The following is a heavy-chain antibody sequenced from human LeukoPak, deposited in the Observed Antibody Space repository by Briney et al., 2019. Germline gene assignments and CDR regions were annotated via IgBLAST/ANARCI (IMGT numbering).Heavy chain of an antibody. D-gene: IGHD3-22*01. CDR3: ASYSSGCYR. V-gene: IGHV3-23*01. CDR2: ISGSGGST. Sequence: GGSLRLSCAASGFTFSSYGMSWVRQAPGKGLEWVSAISGSGGSTYYADSVKGRFTISRDNAKNSLYLQMNSLRAEDTAVYYCASYSSGCYRWGQGTLVTVSS. CDR1: GFTFSSYG. J-gene: IGHJ4*02.